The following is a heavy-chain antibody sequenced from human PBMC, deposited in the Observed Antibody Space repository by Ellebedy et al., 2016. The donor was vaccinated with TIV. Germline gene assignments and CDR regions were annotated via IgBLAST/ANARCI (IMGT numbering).Heavy chain of an antibody. CDR2: INGGNDDT. Sequence: GGPLRLSXAASGFTLSANAMSWVRQAPGKGLEWVSAINGGNDDTHYPDSVRGRFTISRDNSRNTLSLQMNSLRAEDSAVYYCAKDVLRWAFDVWGQGTMVTVSS. CDR3: AKDVLRWAFDV. V-gene: IGHV3-23*01. J-gene: IGHJ3*01. D-gene: IGHD4-23*01. CDR1: GFTLSANA.